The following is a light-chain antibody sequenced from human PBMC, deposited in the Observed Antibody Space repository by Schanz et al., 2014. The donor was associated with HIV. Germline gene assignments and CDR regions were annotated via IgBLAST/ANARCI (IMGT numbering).Light chain of an antibody. V-gene: IGLV1-44*01. J-gene: IGLJ2*01. CDR1: RSNIVCKT. CDR2: SNN. Sequence: QSVLTQPPSASGTPGQRVTISCSGSRSNIVCKTVNWYQQFPGTAPKLLIYSNNQRPSGGPDRFSGSKSGTSASLAISGRQAEDEAYYYCAAWDDRLNALVFGGGTKLTVL. CDR3: AAWDDRLNALV.